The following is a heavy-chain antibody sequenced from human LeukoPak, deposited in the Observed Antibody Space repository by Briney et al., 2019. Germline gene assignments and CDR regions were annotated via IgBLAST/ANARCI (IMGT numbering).Heavy chain of an antibody. V-gene: IGHV1-69*05. Sequence: GASVKVSSKDSAGTFSCYGISWARHDPGQGLEWKGGIMPIFGTANYAQKFQGTVTITTDESTSTAYMELSSLRSEDTAVNYCAVEAGALYDSSGYYGDWGQGTLVTVSS. CDR2: IMPIFGTA. D-gene: IGHD3-22*01. CDR3: AVEAGALYDSSGYYGD. CDR1: AGTFSCYG. J-gene: IGHJ4*02.